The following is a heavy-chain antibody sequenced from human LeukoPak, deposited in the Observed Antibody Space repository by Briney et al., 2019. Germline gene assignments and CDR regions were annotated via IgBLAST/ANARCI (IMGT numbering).Heavy chain of an antibody. Sequence: SGTLSLTCGVSGGSLSSDNWWNWLRQPPGKGLEWIGDIYHSGSTNYNPSLKSRVTISVDTSKNQFSLKLSSVTAADTAVYYCARGQLMVRGFYYYYYGMDVWGQGTTVTVSS. CDR1: GGSLSSDNW. D-gene: IGHD3-10*01. CDR3: ARGQLMVRGFYYYYYGMDV. J-gene: IGHJ6*02. V-gene: IGHV4-4*02. CDR2: IYHSGST.